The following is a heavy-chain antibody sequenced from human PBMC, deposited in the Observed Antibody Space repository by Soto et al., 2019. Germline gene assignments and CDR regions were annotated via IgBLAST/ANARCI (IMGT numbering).Heavy chain of an antibody. CDR2: ISYDGSNK. Sequence: GGSLRLSCAASGFTFSSYAMHWVRQAPGKGLEWVAVISYDGSNKYYADSVKGRFTISRDNSKNTLYLQMNSLRAEDTAVYYCARDVYYYDSSGFWVWYFDLWGRGTLVTVSS. J-gene: IGHJ2*01. CDR1: GFTFSSYA. CDR3: ARDVYYYDSSGFWVWYFDL. D-gene: IGHD3-22*01. V-gene: IGHV3-30-3*01.